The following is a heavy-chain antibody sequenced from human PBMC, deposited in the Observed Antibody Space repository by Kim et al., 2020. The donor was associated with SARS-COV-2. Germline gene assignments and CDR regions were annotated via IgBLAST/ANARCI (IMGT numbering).Heavy chain of an antibody. D-gene: IGHD4-17*01. V-gene: IGHV1-69*01. J-gene: IGHJ3*02. CDR3: ARMRGDYERDAFDI. Sequence: AQTFQGRVTITADESTSTAYMELSSLRSEDTAVYYCARMRGDYERDAFDIWGQGTMVTVSS.